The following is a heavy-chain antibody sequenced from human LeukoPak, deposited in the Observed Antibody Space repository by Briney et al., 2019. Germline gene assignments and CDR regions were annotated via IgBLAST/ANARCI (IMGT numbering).Heavy chain of an antibody. J-gene: IGHJ6*02. D-gene: IGHD4-11*01. V-gene: IGHV3-23*01. CDR3: AKEGDGSQTTVTPDFYYYYGMDV. CDR2: ISGSGGST. Sequence: GGSLRLSCAASGFSFNTCAMSWVRQAPGKGLEWVSAISGSGGSTYYADSVKGRFTISRDNSKNTLYLQMNSLRAEDTAVYYCAKEGDGSQTTVTPDFYYYYGMDVWGQGTTVTVSS. CDR1: GFSFNTCA.